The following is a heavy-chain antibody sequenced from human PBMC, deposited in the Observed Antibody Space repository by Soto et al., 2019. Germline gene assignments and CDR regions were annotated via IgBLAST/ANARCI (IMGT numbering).Heavy chain of an antibody. J-gene: IGHJ3*02. CDR3: AKATATGGGAFDI. CDR1: GFICTSYD. Sequence: GGSLRLSCGASGFICTSYDISWVRQVPGKGLEWVSTILVGGSTYYADSVKGRFTISRDRSKNTVFLQMNSLTAGDTAVYYCAKATATGGGAFDICGQGTMVTVSS. CDR2: ILVGGST. D-gene: IGHD2-8*02. V-gene: IGHV3-23*01.